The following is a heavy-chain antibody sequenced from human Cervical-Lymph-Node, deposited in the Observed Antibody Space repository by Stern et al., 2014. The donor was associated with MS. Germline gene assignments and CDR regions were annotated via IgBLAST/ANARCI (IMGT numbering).Heavy chain of an antibody. CDR3: ARDGMGTSGSYSSFDY. CDR1: GFRFNGHS. J-gene: IGHJ4*02. V-gene: IGHV3-30-3*01. CDR2: ITSNGDRQ. Sequence: VQLLESGGGVIPPGRSLTVSCEASGFRFNGHSMHWVRQAPGKGLEWVAAITSNGDRQYYADSVKGRFTFSRDNSKNTMYLQMHSLRPEDTAAYYCARDGMGTSGSYSSFDYWGQGTLVTVSS. D-gene: IGHD3-10*01.